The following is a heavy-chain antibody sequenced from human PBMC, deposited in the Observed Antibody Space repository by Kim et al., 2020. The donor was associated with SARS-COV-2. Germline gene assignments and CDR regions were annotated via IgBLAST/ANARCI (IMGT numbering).Heavy chain of an antibody. CDR3: AKAGCSGSSCYFNW. V-gene: IGHV3-9*01. D-gene: IGHD2-2*01. CDR2: ITWNSGTI. CDR1: GFTFGDYA. J-gene: IGHJ4*02. Sequence: GGSLRLSCAASGFTFGDYAMHWVRQAPGKGLEWVSGITWNSGTIEYGDSVKGRFTFSRDNAKNSLYLQMNSLRTEDTALYYCAKAGCSGSSCYFNWWGQGTLVTVSS.